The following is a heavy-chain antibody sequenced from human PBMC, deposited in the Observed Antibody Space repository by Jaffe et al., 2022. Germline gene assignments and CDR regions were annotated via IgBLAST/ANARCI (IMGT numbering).Heavy chain of an antibody. CDR1: GFTFGDYA. Sequence: EVQLVESGGGLVQPGRSLRLSCTASGFTFGDYAMSWVRQAPGKGLEWVGFIRSKAYGGTTEYAASVKGRFTISRDDSKSIAYLQMNSLKTEDTAVYYCTRDDGQWLVPSLYDYWGQGTLVTVSS. D-gene: IGHD6-19*01. V-gene: IGHV3-49*04. J-gene: IGHJ4*02. CDR2: IRSKAYGGTT. CDR3: TRDDGQWLVPSLYDY.